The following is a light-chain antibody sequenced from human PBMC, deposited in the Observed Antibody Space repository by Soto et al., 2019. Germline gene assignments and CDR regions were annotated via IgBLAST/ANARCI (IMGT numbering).Light chain of an antibody. V-gene: IGKV1-9*01. CDR3: QQLNGYPRT. CDR2: AAS. CDR1: QSIGSS. Sequence: DIQMTPSPSSLCASVGDRFVITFPASQSIGSSLAWYQKKPGKAPKLLIYAASTLQSGVPSRFRGSGSGTEFTLTISSLQTEDFATYYCQQLNGYPRTFGGGTKVDI. J-gene: IGKJ4*01.